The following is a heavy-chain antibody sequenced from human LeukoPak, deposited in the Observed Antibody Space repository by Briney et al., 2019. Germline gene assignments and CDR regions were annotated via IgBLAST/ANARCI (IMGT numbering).Heavy chain of an antibody. CDR1: GFTFSSYS. V-gene: IGHV3-53*01. Sequence: GGSLRLSCAASGFTFSSYSMNWVRQAPGKGLEWVSVIYSGGSTYYADSVEGRFTISRDNSKSTLYIQMDSLRAEDTAVYYCAKGVLPRGFDYWGRGPLVTVSS. D-gene: IGHD3-10*01. CDR3: AKGVLPRGFDY. CDR2: IYSGGST. J-gene: IGHJ4*02.